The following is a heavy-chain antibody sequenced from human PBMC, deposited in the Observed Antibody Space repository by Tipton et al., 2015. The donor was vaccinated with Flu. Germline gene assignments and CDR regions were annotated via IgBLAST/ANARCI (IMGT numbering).Heavy chain of an antibody. V-gene: IGHV4-34*01. CDR2: INHSGST. Sequence: TLSLTCAVYGGSFSGYYWSWIRQPPGKGLEWIGEINHSGSTNYNPSLKSRVTISVDTSKNQFSLKLSSETAADTAVYYCGRGPEAIVGATGGWFDPWGQGTLVTVSS. CDR3: GRGPEAIVGATGGWFDP. D-gene: IGHD1-26*01. CDR1: GGSFSGYY. J-gene: IGHJ5*02.